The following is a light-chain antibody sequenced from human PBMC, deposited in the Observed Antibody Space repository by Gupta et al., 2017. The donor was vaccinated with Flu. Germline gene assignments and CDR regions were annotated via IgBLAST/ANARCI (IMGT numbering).Light chain of an antibody. J-gene: IGLJ1*01. Sequence: QSALTQPASVSGSPGQSITISCTGTSSDVGGYNYVSWYQQHPGQAPKHMLYEVHNRPSGVTSRFAGAKCGTTASLTSSGLPAEDGADEDCSSYKSRATRAAVGDSYVFGAGTKVTVL. CDR3: SSYKSRATRAAVGDSYV. V-gene: IGLV2-14*01. CDR2: EVH. CDR1: SSDVGGYNY.